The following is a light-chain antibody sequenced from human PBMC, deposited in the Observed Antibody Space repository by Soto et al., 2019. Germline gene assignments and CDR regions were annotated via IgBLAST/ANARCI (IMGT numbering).Light chain of an antibody. J-gene: IGKJ2*01. V-gene: IGKV3-15*01. CDR1: QSVSSN. CDR2: GAS. Sequence: EIVMTQSPATLSVSPGERATLSCRASQSVSSNLAWYQHKPGQAPMLLIYGASTRATGIPARFSGSGSGIEFTLTISSLQSEDFAVYYCEQYNNWPPYSFGQRTKLESK. CDR3: EQYNNWPPYS.